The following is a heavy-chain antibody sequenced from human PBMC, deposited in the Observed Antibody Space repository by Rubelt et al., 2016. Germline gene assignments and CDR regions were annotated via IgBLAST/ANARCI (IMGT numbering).Heavy chain of an antibody. CDR2: IVCSSSTI. CDR3: ARDIVG. CDR1: VASISIGSYY. D-gene: IGHD3-16*02. V-gene: IGHV3-48*02. Sequence: LHLQESGPGLLKPWETLSLTGTVSVASISIGSYYWGWIRHPPGKGLEWFSYIVCSSSTIYYADSVKGRFTISRDNAKNSLYLQMNSLRDEDTAVYYCARDIVGWGQGTLVTVSS. J-gene: IGHJ4*02.